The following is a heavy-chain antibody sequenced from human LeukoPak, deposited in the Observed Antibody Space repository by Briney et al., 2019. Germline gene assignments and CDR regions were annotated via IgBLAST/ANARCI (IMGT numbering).Heavy chain of an antibody. CDR2: ISGSGTYM. J-gene: IGHJ4*02. V-gene: IGHV3-21*01. D-gene: IGHD3-22*01. Sequence: GGSLRLSCAASGFTFSSYSMNWVRQAPGKGLEWVSSISGSGTYMYYADSVKGRFTISRDNAKNSLYLQMNSLRAEDTAVYYCARVRAYSRPALAYFDYWGQGTLVTVSS. CDR3: ARVRAYSRPALAYFDY. CDR1: GFTFSSYS.